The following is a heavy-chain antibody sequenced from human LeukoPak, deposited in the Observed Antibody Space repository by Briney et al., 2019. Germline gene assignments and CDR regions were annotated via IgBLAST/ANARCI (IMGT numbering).Heavy chain of an antibody. CDR1: GFSFSSYW. V-gene: IGHV3-7*01. D-gene: IGHD2-15*01. J-gene: IGHJ4*02. CDR3: PRCSGCRCYYNY. Sequence: GGSLRLSCAASGFSFSSYWMSWVRQAPVKGMGRVANIKQDGSEKYYVDSVKGRCTISRDNAKNSLYLQMNSQRAENTPVYYCPRCSGCRCYYNYWGKVALVTVSS. CDR2: IKQDGSEK.